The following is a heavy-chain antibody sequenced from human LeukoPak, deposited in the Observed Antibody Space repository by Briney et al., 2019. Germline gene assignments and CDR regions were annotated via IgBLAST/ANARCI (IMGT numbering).Heavy chain of an antibody. D-gene: IGHD1-26*01. CDR3: ARGPLVGAFDY. CDR1: GGTFSSYA. J-gene: IGHJ4*02. Sequence: ASVKVSCKASGGTFSSYAVRWGRQAPVQGLEWMGGIIPIFGTANYAQKFQGRVTITADEYTSTAYMELSSLRSEDTAVYYCARGPLVGAFDYWGQGTLVTVSS. V-gene: IGHV1-69*13. CDR2: IIPIFGTA.